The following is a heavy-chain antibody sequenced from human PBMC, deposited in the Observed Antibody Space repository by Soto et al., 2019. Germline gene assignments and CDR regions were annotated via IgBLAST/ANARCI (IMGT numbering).Heavy chain of an antibody. J-gene: IGHJ4*02. CDR3: ARVNGGYDPFDY. D-gene: IGHD5-12*01. V-gene: IGHV4-34*01. CDR1: GGSFSGYY. Sequence: PSETLSLTCAVYGGSFSGYYWSWIRQPPGKGLEWIGEINHSGSTNYNPSLKSRVTISVDTSKNQFSLKLSSVTAADTAVYYCARVNGGYDPFDYWGQGTLVTVSS. CDR2: INHSGST.